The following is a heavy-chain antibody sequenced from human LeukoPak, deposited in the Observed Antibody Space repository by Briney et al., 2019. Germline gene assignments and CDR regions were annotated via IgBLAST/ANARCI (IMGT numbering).Heavy chain of an antibody. CDR2: INPRIGDT. V-gene: IGHV1-2*06. D-gene: IGHD1-7*01. Sequence: ASVKVSCKASGYTFTGFYIHWVRQAPGRGLEWMGRINPRIGDTNSARTFQGSVTMTRDTSISTAYMDLNRLISDDTAVYYCARGAWDYDGKDYWGQGTLVTVSS. CDR3: ARGAWDYDGKDY. CDR1: GYTFTGFY. J-gene: IGHJ4*02.